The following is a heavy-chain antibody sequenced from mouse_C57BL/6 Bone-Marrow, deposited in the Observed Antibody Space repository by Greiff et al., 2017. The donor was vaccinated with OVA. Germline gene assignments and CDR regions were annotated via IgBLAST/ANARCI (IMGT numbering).Heavy chain of an antibody. V-gene: IGHV1-31*01. J-gene: IGHJ4*01. Sequence: DVQLQESGPELVKPGASVKISCKASGYSFTGYYMHWVKQSHGNILDWIGYIYPYNGVSSYNQKFKGKATLTVDKSSSTAYMELRSLTSEDSAVYYCARWGSSYGDYAMDYWGQGTSVTVSS. CDR3: ARWGSSYGDYAMDY. CDR1: GYSFTGYY. CDR2: IYPYNGVS. D-gene: IGHD1-1*01.